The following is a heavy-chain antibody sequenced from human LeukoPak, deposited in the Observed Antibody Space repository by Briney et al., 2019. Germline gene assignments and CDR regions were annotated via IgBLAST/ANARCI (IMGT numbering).Heavy chain of an antibody. Sequence: ASVEVSCKASGYTVTSYGISWVRQAPGQGLEWMGWISAYNGNTNYAQKLQGRVTMTTDTSTSTAYMELRSLRSDDTAVYYCARERITIFGVVPLGYYYMDVWGKGTTVTVSS. CDR3: ARERITIFGVVPLGYYYMDV. D-gene: IGHD3-3*01. J-gene: IGHJ6*03. CDR1: GYTVTSYG. CDR2: ISAYNGNT. V-gene: IGHV1-18*01.